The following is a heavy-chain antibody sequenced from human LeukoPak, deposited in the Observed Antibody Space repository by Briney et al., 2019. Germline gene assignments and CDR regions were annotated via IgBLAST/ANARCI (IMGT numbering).Heavy chain of an antibody. J-gene: IGHJ4*02. Sequence: ASVKVSCKVSGYTLTELSMHWVRQAPGKGLEWMGGFDPEDGETIYAQKFQGRVTMTEDTSTDTAYMELSSLRSEDTAVYYCATGARWLPLYYFDYWGQGTLVTVSS. CDR1: GYTLTELS. CDR3: ATGARWLPLYYFDY. V-gene: IGHV1-24*01. CDR2: FDPEDGET. D-gene: IGHD6-19*01.